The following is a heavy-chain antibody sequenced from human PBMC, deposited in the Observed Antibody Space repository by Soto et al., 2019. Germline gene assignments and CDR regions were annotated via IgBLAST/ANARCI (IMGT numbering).Heavy chain of an antibody. CDR1: GFTFSSYA. Sequence: QVQLVESGGGVVQPGRSLRLSCAASGFTFSSYAMHWVRQAPGKGLEWLTIISSDGTNKYYDAAVGGRFTVSRDNSKNAGDLQMNRLRAEDRAVYYCGRGRGEGEWGVLMVHWGEGGGVTVSS. CDR2: ISSDGTNK. CDR3: GRGRGEGEWGVLMVH. J-gene: IGHJ4*02. D-gene: IGHD2-8*01. V-gene: IGHV3-30*04.